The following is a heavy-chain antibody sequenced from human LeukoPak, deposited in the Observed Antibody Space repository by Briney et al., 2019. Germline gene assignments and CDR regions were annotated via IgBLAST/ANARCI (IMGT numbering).Heavy chain of an antibody. CDR2: IYYSGST. CDR3: ARHPRIAVAGTDWFDP. V-gene: IGHV4-39*01. Sequence: SEALSLTCTVSGGSISSSNSYWGWIRQPPGKGLEWIGGIYYSGSTYYNPSLKSRVTIFVDTSKNQFSLKLSSVTAADTAVYYCARHPRIAVAGTDWFDPWGQGTLVTVSS. D-gene: IGHD6-19*01. J-gene: IGHJ5*02. CDR1: GGSISSSNSY.